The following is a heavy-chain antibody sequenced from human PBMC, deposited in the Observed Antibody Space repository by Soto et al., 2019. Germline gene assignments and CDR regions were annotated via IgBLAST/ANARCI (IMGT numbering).Heavy chain of an antibody. Sequence: QVQLQESGPGLVKPSQTLSLTCTVSGGSISSGGYYWSWIRQHPGKGLEWIGYSYYSGSTYYNPSLKSRVTISVDTSKHQCSLKLSSVTAADTAVYYCARVGGDTDMATAIDYWGQGTLVTVSS. D-gene: IGHD5-18*01. J-gene: IGHJ4*02. CDR3: ARVGGDTDMATAIDY. CDR2: SYYSGST. CDR1: GGSISSGGYY. V-gene: IGHV4-31*03.